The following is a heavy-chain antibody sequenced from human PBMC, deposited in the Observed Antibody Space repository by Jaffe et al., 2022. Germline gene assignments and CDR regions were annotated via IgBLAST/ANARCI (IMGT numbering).Heavy chain of an antibody. V-gene: IGHV3-48*03. J-gene: IGHJ3*02. D-gene: IGHD3-22*01. CDR3: ARGRTMIVADAFDI. CDR2: ISSSGSTI. Sequence: EVQLVESGGGLVQPGGSLRLSCAASGFTFSSYEMNWVRQAPGKGLEWVSYISSSGSTIYYADSVKGRFTISRDNAKNSLYLQMNSLRAEDTAVYYCARGRTMIVADAFDIWGQGTMVTVSS. CDR1: GFTFSSYE.